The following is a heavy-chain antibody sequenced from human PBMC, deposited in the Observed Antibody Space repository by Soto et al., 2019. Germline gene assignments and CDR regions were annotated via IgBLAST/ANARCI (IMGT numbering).Heavy chain of an antibody. CDR2: IYYSGST. V-gene: IGHV4-59*01. CDR1: GGSISSYY. D-gene: IGHD6-13*01. CDR3: ASGGIAAAGAPLDY. J-gene: IGHJ4*02. Sequence: SETLSLTCTVSGGSISSYYWSWIRQPPGKGLEWIGYIYYSGSTNYNPSLKSRVTISVDTSKNQFSLKLSSVTAADTAVYYCASGGIAAAGAPLDYWGQGTLVTVSS.